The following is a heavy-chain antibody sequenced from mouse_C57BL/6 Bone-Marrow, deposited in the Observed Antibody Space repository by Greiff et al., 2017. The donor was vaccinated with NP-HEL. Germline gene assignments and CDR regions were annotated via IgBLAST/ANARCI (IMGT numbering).Heavy chain of an antibody. CDR1: GFTFSDYY. CDR2: ISNGGGST. CDR3: ARRDYGSSYVY. V-gene: IGHV5-12*01. J-gene: IGHJ3*01. Sequence: DVKLQESGGGLVQPGGSLKLSCAASGFTFSDYYMYWVRQTPEKRLEWVAYISNGGGSTYYPDTVKGRFTISRDNAKNTLYLQMSRLKSEDTAMYYCARRDYGSSYVYWGQGTLVTVSA. D-gene: IGHD1-1*01.